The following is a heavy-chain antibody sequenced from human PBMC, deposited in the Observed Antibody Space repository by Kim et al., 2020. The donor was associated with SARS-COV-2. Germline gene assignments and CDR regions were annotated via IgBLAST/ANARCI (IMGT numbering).Heavy chain of an antibody. D-gene: IGHD2-15*01. CDR1: GYSISSGYY. V-gene: IGHV4-38-2*02. CDR2: IYHSGST. J-gene: IGHJ5*01. CDR3: ARGDIVVVVAATLPNWF. Sequence: SETLSLTCTVSGYSISSGYYWGWIRQPPGKGLEWIGSIYHSGSTYYNPSLKSRVTISVDTSKNQFSLKLSSVTAADTAVYYCARGDIVVVVAATLPNWF.